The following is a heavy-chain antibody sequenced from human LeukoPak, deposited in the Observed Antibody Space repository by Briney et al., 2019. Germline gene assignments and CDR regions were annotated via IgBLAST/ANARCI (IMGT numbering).Heavy chain of an antibody. J-gene: IGHJ4*02. CDR3: VNGGVYYEDISGDY. D-gene: IGHD3-22*01. Sequence: ASVKVSCKASGYTFTDYYMHWMRQAPGQGLEWLGRIKPKSGGTTYAQKFQGRVTMTRDTSITTAYMELSSLRSDDTAVYYCVNGGVYYEDISGDYWGQGTLVTVSS. CDR2: IKPKSGGT. V-gene: IGHV1-2*06. CDR1: GYTFTDYY.